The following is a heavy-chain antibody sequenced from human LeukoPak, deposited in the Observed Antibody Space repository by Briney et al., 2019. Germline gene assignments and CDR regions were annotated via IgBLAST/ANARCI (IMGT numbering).Heavy chain of an antibody. CDR2: ISHGGNKK. Sequence: GGSLRLSCAASGFTFSVYGMHWVRQGPGKGLEWGALISHGGNKKNYTHSVKGRFAISRDNSKNTVYLQMNSLRPEDTAVYYCAKPSGGYFFDYWGQGALVTVSS. V-gene: IGHV3-30*18. CDR1: GFTFSVYG. CDR3: AKPSGGYFFDY. J-gene: IGHJ4*02. D-gene: IGHD3-22*01.